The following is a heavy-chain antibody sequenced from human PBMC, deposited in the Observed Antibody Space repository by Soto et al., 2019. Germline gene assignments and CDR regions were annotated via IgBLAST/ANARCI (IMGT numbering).Heavy chain of an antibody. D-gene: IGHD3-10*01. CDR2: ISYDGSNK. V-gene: IGHV3-30*18. CDR3: AEARATRGVRIINWFDP. CDR1: GFTFSSYG. Sequence: PVGSLRLSYAAPGFTFSSYGMHWVRQAPGKGLEWVAVISYDGSNKYYADSVKGRFTISRDNSKNTLYLQMTSLRAEDTAVDYWAEARATRGVRIINWFDPWGQGTLVNVSS. J-gene: IGHJ5*01.